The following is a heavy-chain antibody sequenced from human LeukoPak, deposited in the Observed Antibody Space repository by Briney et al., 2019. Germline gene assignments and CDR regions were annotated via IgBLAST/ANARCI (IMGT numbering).Heavy chain of an antibody. CDR2: IRYDGSNK. D-gene: IGHD6-6*01. V-gene: IGHV3-30*02. J-gene: IGHJ4*02. CDR3: AKDPRDIAARPDHFDY. CDR1: GFTFSSYG. Sequence: QPGGSLRLSCAASGFTFSSYGMHWVRQAPGKGLEWVAFIRYDGSNKYYTDSVKGRFTISRDNSKNTLYLQMNSLRAEDTAVYYCAKDPRDIAARPDHFDYWGQGTLVTVSS.